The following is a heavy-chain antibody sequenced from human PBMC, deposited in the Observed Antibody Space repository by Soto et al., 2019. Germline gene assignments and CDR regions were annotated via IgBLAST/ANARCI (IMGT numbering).Heavy chain of an antibody. Sequence: VQVVASGGGLVQPGRSLRLSCAVSGFRFEQYVMHWVRQAPGKGLECVSTVSPTGDTVAYADSVEGRFTVSRDNAKNSLYLQMNSLKGDDKAFSYCLKDAPNGSIDDWGQGTLVTVSS. J-gene: IGHJ4*02. V-gene: IGHV3-9*01. CDR2: VSPTGDTV. CDR3: LKDAPNGSIDD. CDR1: GFRFEQYV. D-gene: IGHD3-10*01.